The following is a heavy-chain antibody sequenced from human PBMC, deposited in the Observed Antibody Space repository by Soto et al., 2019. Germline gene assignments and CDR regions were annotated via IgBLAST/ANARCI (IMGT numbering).Heavy chain of an antibody. V-gene: IGHV1-46*01. CDR1: GYTFTSYY. J-gene: IGHJ5*02. CDR2: INPSGGST. Sequence: ASVKVSCKASGYTFTSYYMHWVRQAPGQGLEWMGIINPSGGSTSYAQKFQGRVTMTRDTSTSTVYMELSSLRSEDTAVYYCARDYDILTGTEKPFDPWGQGTLVTVSS. CDR3: ARDYDILTGTEKPFDP. D-gene: IGHD3-9*01.